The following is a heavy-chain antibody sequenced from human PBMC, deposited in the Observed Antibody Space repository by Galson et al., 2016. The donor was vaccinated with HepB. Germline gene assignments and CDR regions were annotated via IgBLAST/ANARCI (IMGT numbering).Heavy chain of an antibody. CDR3: AREGPFIPGGMTIMRFDD. D-gene: IGHD3-16*01. V-gene: IGHV3-74*01. CDR2: VNSDGSST. CDR1: GFTFSNYW. J-gene: IGHJ4*02. Sequence: SLRLSCAASGFTFSNYWMYWVRQAPGKGLEWVSRVNSDGSSTRHVDSAKGRFTISRDNVKNSLFLQMNSLRAEDTAVYYCAREGPFIPGGMTIMRFDDWGQGTLVTVSS.